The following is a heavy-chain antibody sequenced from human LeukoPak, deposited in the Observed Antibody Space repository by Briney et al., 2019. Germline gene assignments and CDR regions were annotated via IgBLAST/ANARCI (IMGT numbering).Heavy chain of an antibody. Sequence: PSETLSLTCTVSGGSIRNDNYYWGLIRQPPGKGLEWIGSIYYSGSTNYNPSLKSRVTISVDTSKNQFSLKLSSVTAADTAVYYCARGVLTGYYQLFDYWGQGTLVTVSS. V-gene: IGHV4-39*07. CDR2: IYYSGST. CDR1: GGSIRNDNYY. CDR3: ARGVLTGYYQLFDY. D-gene: IGHD3-9*01. J-gene: IGHJ4*02.